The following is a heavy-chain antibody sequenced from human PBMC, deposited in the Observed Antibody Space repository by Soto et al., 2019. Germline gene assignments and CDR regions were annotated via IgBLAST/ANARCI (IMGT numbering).Heavy chain of an antibody. CDR2: IWYDANSK. CDR1: GFTFSSFG. D-gene: IGHD4-17*01. V-gene: IGHV3-33*01. CDR3: ARELNTVTTRDAFDI. Sequence: QVQLVESGGGVVQPGRSLRLSCAAFGFTFSSFGMHWVRQAPGKGLEWVAVIWYDANSKYFADSVKGRFTSSRDNSKNTLYLQMNSLRAEDTAVYYCARELNTVTTRDAFDIWGQGTMVTVSS. J-gene: IGHJ3*02.